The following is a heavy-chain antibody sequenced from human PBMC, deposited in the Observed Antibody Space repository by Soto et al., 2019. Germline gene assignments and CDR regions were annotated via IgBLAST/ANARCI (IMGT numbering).Heavy chain of an antibody. V-gene: IGHV3-33*01. D-gene: IGHD2-2*01. Sequence: LSLTCAASGFTFSSYGMHWVRQAPGKGLEWVAVIWYDGSNKYYADSVKGRFTISRDNSKNTLYLQMNSLRAEDTAVYYCARDRAARVVPAAIDYWGQGTLVTVSS. CDR1: GFTFSSYG. J-gene: IGHJ4*02. CDR2: IWYDGSNK. CDR3: ARDRAARVVPAAIDY.